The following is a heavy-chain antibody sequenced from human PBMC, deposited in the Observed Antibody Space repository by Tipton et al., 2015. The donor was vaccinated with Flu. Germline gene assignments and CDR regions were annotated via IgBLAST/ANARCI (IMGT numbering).Heavy chain of an antibody. Sequence: QVQLVQSGAEVKKPGSSVKVSCKASGGTFSSYAISWVRQAPGQGLEWMGRIIPILGIANYAQKFQGRVTITADKSTSTAYMELSSLGSEDTAVYYCAIRLYSGSYNYYYYGMDVWGQGTTVTVSS. CDR1: GGTFSSYA. J-gene: IGHJ6*02. CDR3: AIRLYSGSYNYYYYGMDV. V-gene: IGHV1-69*04. CDR2: IIPILGIA. D-gene: IGHD1-26*01.